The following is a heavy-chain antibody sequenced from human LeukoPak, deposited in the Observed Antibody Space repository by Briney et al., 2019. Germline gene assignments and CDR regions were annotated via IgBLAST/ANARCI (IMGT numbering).Heavy chain of an antibody. V-gene: IGHV4-59*01. J-gene: IGHJ5*02. Sequence: SETLSLTCTVSGDSTSDYYWSWIRQPPGKGLECIGYIYYTGNTNYNPSLKSRVTISVDTSKNQFSLKLTSVTAADTVVYYCARHRRVDTPMAYNWFDPWGQGTLVTVSS. CDR1: GDSTSDYY. D-gene: IGHD5-18*01. CDR2: IYYTGNT. CDR3: ARHRRVDTPMAYNWFDP.